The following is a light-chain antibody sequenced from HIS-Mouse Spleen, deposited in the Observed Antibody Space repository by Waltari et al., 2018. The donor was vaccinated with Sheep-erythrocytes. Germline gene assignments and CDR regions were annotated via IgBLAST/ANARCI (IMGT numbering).Light chain of an antibody. CDR1: SSDVGGYNY. J-gene: IGLJ1*01. CDR2: DVS. Sequence: QSALAQPRSVSGSPGQSVTISCTGTSSDVGGYNYVYWYQQHPGKTPKLMIYDVSTRPSGVPDRLSGSKSGNTASLTISGLQAEDEADYYCCSYAGSYTYVFGTGTKVTVL. V-gene: IGLV2-11*01. CDR3: CSYAGSYTYV.